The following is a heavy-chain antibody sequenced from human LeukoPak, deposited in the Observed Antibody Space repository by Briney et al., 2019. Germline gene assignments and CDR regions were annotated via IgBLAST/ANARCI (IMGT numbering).Heavy chain of an antibody. D-gene: IGHD3-3*01. CDR3: ARGPLITIFGVEPGRDYYYYYGMDV. J-gene: IGHJ6*02. CDR1: GYTFTSYY. CDR2: INPSGGST. V-gene: IGHV1-46*01. Sequence: GASVKVSCKASGYTFTSYYMHWVRQASGQGLEWMGIINPSGGSTSYAQKFQGRVTMTRDTSTSTVYMELSSLRSEDTAVYYCARGPLITIFGVEPGRDYYYYYGMDVWGQGTTVTVSS.